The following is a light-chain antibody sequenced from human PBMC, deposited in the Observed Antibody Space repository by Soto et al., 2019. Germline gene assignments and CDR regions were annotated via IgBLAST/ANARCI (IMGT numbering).Light chain of an antibody. V-gene: IGKV3-20*01. CDR2: GAS. CDR3: QRYYSSPWT. J-gene: IGKJ1*01. CDR1: QTIRSNY. Sequence: ETVLTQSPGTLSLSPGERATLSCRASQTIRSNYLAWYRQTPGQATRLLIYGASNRATGIADMFSLTGSGRDFTPTISTLEPEDFARNYCQRYYSSPWTFGKGNKVEIK.